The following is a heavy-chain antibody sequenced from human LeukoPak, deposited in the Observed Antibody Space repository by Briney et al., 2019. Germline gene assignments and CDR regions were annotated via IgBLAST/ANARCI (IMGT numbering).Heavy chain of an antibody. CDR3: AREFIAAAGYYYYYMDV. V-gene: IGHV4-34*01. D-gene: IGHD6-13*01. J-gene: IGHJ6*03. Sequence: SETLSLTCAVYGGSFSGYYWSWIRQPPGKGLEWIGEINHSGSTNYNPSLKSRVTISVDTSKNQFSLKLSSVTAADTAVYYCAREFIAAAGYYYYYMDVWGKGTTVTVSS. CDR1: GGSFSGYY. CDR2: INHSGST.